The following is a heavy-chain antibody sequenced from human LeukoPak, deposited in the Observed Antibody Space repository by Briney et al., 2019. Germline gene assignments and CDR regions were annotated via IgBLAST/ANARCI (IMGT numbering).Heavy chain of an antibody. CDR2: INHSGST. CDR1: GGSFSGYY. J-gene: IGHJ4*02. V-gene: IGHV4-34*01. CDR3: ARSLYYYDSSGPVPGY. D-gene: IGHD3-22*01. Sequence: SETLSLTCAVYGGSFSGYYWSWIRQPPGKGLEWIGEINHSGSTNYNPSLKSRVTISVDTSKNQFSLKLSSVTAADTAVYYCARSLYYYDSSGPVPGYWGQGTLVTVSS.